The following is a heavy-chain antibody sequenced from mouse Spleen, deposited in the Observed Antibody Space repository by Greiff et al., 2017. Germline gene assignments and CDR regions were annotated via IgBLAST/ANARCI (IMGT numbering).Heavy chain of an antibody. J-gene: IGHJ4*01. CDR3: AVYDGYPLRMDY. CDR2: SRNKANDYTT. Sequence: EVKLVESGGGLVQSGRSLRLSCATSGFTFSDFYMEWVRQAPGKGLEWIAASRNKANDYTTEYSASVKGRFIVSRDTSQSILYLQMNALRAEDTAIYYCAVYDGYPLRMDYWGQGTSVTVSS. V-gene: IGHV7-1*01. CDR1: GFTFSDFY. D-gene: IGHD2-3*01.